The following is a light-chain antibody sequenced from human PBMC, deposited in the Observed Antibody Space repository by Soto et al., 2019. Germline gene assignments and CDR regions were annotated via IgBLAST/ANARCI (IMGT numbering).Light chain of an antibody. J-gene: IGLJ2*01. CDR3: TSYAGSNNLL. V-gene: IGLV2-8*01. Sequence: QSALTQPPSASGSPGQSVTISCTGTSSDVGGYNYVSWYQQHPGKAPKLMIYEVTKRPSGVPDRFSGSKSGNSASLTVSGLQAEDDADYYCTSYAGSNNLLFVGGTKLTVL. CDR1: SSDVGGYNY. CDR2: EVT.